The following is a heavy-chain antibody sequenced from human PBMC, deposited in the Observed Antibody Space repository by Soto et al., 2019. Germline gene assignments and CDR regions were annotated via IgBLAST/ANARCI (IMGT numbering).Heavy chain of an antibody. D-gene: IGHD6-6*01. V-gene: IGHV3-23*01. Sequence: GGSLRLSCAASGFTFSNYAMSWVRQAPGKGLEWVSAISSSGGSTYYADSMKGRFTISRDNSKNTLYLQMNSLRADDTAVYCCAKGGQYSSSAFDYWGQGTLVTVSS. J-gene: IGHJ4*02. CDR2: ISSSGGST. CDR3: AKGGQYSSSAFDY. CDR1: GFTFSNYA.